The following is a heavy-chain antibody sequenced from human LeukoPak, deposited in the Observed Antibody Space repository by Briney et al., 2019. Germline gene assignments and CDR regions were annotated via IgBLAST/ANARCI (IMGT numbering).Heavy chain of an antibody. Sequence: GESLKISCEASGYTFTHQWIGWVRQMPGTGLEWVGIIYPRDSDTIYSPSFQGHVTISADTSINTAYLEWRSPEASDTAMYYCARHSDVVGAIWGQGTQVTVSS. CDR2: IYPRDSDT. CDR3: ARHSDVVGAI. J-gene: IGHJ4*02. V-gene: IGHV5-51*01. CDR1: GYTFTHQW. D-gene: IGHD3-16*01.